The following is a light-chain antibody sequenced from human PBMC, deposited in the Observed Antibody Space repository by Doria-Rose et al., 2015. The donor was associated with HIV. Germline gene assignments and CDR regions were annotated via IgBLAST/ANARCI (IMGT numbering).Light chain of an antibody. CDR1: SSNIGAGFD. V-gene: IGLV1-40*02. CDR3: QSYDSRLSVYV. Sequence: QSVVTQPPSVSGAPGQRVAISCTGSSSNIGAGFDVNWYQQFPGTAPKLLIHGNTNRPSGVPDLFSGSKSGTSASLASSGLRAEDEADYYCQSYDSRLSVYVFGTGTKVTVL. J-gene: IGLJ1*01. CDR2: GNT.